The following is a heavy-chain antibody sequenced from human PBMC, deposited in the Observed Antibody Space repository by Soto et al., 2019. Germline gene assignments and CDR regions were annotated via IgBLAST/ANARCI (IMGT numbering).Heavy chain of an antibody. D-gene: IGHD3-16*02. Sequence: GGSLRLSCAASGFTFSSYGMHWVRQAPGKGLEWVAVIWYDGSNKYYADSVKGRFTISRDNSKNTLYLQMNSLRAEDTAVYYCARSIVGVFVHAFDIWGQGTMVTVSS. CDR2: IWYDGSNK. CDR1: GFTFSSYG. V-gene: IGHV3-33*01. J-gene: IGHJ3*02. CDR3: ARSIVGVFVHAFDI.